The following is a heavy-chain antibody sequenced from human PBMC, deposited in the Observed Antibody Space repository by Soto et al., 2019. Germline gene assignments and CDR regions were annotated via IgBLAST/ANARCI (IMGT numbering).Heavy chain of an antibody. J-gene: IGHJ4*02. CDR2: INPSGGST. CDR1: GYTFTSYY. D-gene: IGHD3-22*01. V-gene: IGHV1-46*01. CDR3: ARSPYYYDSSGYYDY. Sequence: ASVKVSCKASGYTFTSYYMHLVRQAPGQGLEWMGIINPSGGSTSYAQKFQGRVTMTRDTSTSTVYMELSSLRSEDTAVYYCARSPYYYDSSGYYDYWGQGTLVTVSS.